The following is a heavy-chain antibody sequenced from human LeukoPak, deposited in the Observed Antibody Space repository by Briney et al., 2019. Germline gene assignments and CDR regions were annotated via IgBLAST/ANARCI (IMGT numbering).Heavy chain of an antibody. Sequence: ASVKVSCKVSGYTLTELSMHWVRQAPGKGLEWMGGFDPEDGETIYAQKFQGRVTMTRDTSTSTVCMELSSLRSEDTAVYYCARSPAGYMDVWGKGTTVTVSS. V-gene: IGHV1-24*01. J-gene: IGHJ6*03. CDR1: GYTLTELS. CDR2: FDPEDGET. CDR3: ARSPAGYMDV. D-gene: IGHD2-2*01.